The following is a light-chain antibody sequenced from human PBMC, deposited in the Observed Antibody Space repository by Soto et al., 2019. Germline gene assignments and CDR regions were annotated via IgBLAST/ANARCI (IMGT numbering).Light chain of an antibody. CDR1: QSVSSY. J-gene: IGKJ2*01. CDR3: QQRSNFYT. CDR2: DAS. V-gene: IGKV3-11*01. Sequence: EIVLTRSPATLSLSPGERATLSCRASQSVSSYLAWYQQKPGQAPRLLIYDASSRATGIPARFSGSGSGTDFTLTISSLEPEDFAVYYCQQRSNFYTFGQGTKLEIK.